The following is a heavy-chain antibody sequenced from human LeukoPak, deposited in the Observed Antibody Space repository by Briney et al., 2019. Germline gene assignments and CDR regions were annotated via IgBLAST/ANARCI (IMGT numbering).Heavy chain of an antibody. J-gene: IGHJ4*02. V-gene: IGHV3-53*01. D-gene: IGHD4-17*01. CDR1: GFTVSSNY. CDR2: IYSGGST. Sequence: GGSLRLSCAASGFTVSSNYMSWVRQAPGKGLEWVSVIYSGGSTYYADSVKGRFTISRDNSKNTLYLQMNSLRAEDTAVYYCARSQNYYTTEIDYWGQGTLVTVSS. CDR3: ARSQNYYTTEIDY.